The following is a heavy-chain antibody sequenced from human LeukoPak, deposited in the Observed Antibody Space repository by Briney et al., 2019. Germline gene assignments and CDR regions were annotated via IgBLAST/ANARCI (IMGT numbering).Heavy chain of an antibody. CDR1: GGSIRGSY. CDR2: IYYSGSA. J-gene: IGHJ4*02. CDR3: ARVGDSIGYSVLDS. Sequence: SETLSVTCTHPGGSIRGSYWRWIRRPPGKGLEWIGHIYYSGSAYYNASLKSRSTMSVDTSKNEFSLTLRSVSAADTAVYYCARVGDSIGYSVLDSWGQGTLVTVSS. D-gene: IGHD3-22*01. V-gene: IGHV4-59*01.